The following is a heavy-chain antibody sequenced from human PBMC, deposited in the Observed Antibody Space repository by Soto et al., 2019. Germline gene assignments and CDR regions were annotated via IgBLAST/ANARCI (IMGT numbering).Heavy chain of an antibody. V-gene: IGHV4-61*01. Sequence: QVQLQESGPGLVKPSETLSLTCSVSGGSVSSGSYYWSWIRQPPGKGLEWIGYIYYSGSTNYNPSRKSRFIISVDTSKNQCARKLSSVTAADTAVYYCARGIEGWYQGRYYYGMDVGGQGTTVTVSS. J-gene: IGHJ6*02. CDR3: ARGIEGWYQGRYYYGMDV. CDR1: GGSVSSGSYY. CDR2: IYYSGST. D-gene: IGHD6-19*01.